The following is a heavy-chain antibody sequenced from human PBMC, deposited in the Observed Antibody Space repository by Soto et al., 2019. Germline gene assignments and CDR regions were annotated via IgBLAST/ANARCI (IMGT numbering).Heavy chain of an antibody. D-gene: IGHD3-16*01. CDR3: ARVSQPESGTEDYFWENYYYYYGMDV. CDR1: GGTFSSYA. Sequence: QVQLVQSGAEVKKPGSSVKVSCKASGGTFSSYAISWVRQAPGQGLEWMGGIIPIFGTANYAQKFQGRVTIPADESTSTAYMELSSLSSEDTAVYYCARVSQPESGTEDYFWENYYYYYGMDVWGQGTTVTVSS. V-gene: IGHV1-69*01. CDR2: IIPIFGTA. J-gene: IGHJ6*02.